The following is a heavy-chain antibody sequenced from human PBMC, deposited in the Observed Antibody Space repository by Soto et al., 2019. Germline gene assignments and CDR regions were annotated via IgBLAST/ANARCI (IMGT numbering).Heavy chain of an antibody. J-gene: IGHJ4*02. CDR1: GGSISSYY. CDR3: ARLRGRGAVAGTGFDY. Sequence: QVQLQESGPGLVKPSETLSLTCTVSGGSISSYYWSWIRQPPGKGLEWIGYIYYSGSTNYNPSLKSRVTISVDTSKNQFSLKLSSVTAADTAVYYCARLRGRGAVAGTGFDYWGQGTLVTVSS. D-gene: IGHD6-19*01. CDR2: IYYSGST. V-gene: IGHV4-59*08.